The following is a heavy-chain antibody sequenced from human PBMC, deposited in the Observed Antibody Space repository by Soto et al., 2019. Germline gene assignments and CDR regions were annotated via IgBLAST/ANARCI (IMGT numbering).Heavy chain of an antibody. CDR1: GYTFTRYA. Sequence: GASVKVSCKASGYTFTRYAIHWVRQAPGQRLEWMGWINGGNGDTKYSQKFQGRITITRDTSATTASMELSGLRSEDTAVYFCARAYPTGWTPILDYWGQGTLVTVCS. CDR2: INGGNGDT. J-gene: IGHJ4*02. D-gene: IGHD1-1*01. V-gene: IGHV1-3*01. CDR3: ARAYPTGWTPILDY.